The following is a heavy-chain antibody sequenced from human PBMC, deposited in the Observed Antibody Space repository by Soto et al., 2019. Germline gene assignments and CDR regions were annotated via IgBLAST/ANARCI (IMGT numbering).Heavy chain of an antibody. CDR2: IDPSDSYT. CDR1: GYSFTSYW. Sequence: GESLKISCKGSGYSFTSYWISWVRQMPGKGLEWMGRIDPSDSYTNYSPSFQGHVTISADKSISTAYLQWSSLKASDTAMYYCARRDKVYDHPAAITNYYYYYGMDVWGQGTTVTVSS. V-gene: IGHV5-10-1*01. CDR3: ARRDKVYDHPAAITNYYYYYGMDV. J-gene: IGHJ6*02. D-gene: IGHD2-2*01.